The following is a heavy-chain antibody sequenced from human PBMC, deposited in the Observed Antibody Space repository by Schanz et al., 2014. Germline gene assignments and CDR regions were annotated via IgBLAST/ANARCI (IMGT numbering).Heavy chain of an antibody. CDR2: VSRSTPDI. D-gene: IGHD1-26*01. CDR1: GFTFSSYS. J-gene: IGHJ4*02. CDR3: ARGGSGSHYRLDY. Sequence: VQLVESGGGVVQPGRSLRLSCTASGFTFSSYSMNWVRQAPGKGLEWVSYVSRSTPDIYYADSVKGRFTISRDNAKNSLYLEMNSLRAEDTGLYFCARGGSGSHYRLDYWGQGTLVTVSS. V-gene: IGHV3-21*03.